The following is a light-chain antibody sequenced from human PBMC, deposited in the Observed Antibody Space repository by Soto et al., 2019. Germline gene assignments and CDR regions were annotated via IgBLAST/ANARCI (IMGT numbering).Light chain of an antibody. CDR3: QQYNNWPPIT. J-gene: IGKJ5*01. CDR2: GIS. V-gene: IGKV3D-15*01. Sequence: EIVMTQSPATRSVSPWERATVCCRSIQSVNSNYLAWYQQKPGQAPRLLIYGISKRATDIPDRFSGSGSGTEFTLTISSLQPEDFAVYYCQQYNNWPPITFGQGTRLEIK. CDR1: QSVNSN.